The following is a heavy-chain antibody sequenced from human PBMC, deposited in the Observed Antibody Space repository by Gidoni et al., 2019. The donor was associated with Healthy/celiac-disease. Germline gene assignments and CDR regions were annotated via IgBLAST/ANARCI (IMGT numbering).Heavy chain of an antibody. CDR2: INYSGST. D-gene: IGHD3-10*01. CDR3: ARLPITMVRGVQYYYGMDV. V-gene: IGHV4-39*01. J-gene: IGHJ6*02. CDR1: GGSISSSSYY. Sequence: QLQLQESGPGLVKPSETLSLTCTVSGGSISSSSYYWGWIRQPPGKGLEWIGSINYSGSTYYNPSLKSRVTISVDTSKNQFSLKLSSVTAADTAVYYCARLPITMVRGVQYYYGMDVWGQGTTVTVSS.